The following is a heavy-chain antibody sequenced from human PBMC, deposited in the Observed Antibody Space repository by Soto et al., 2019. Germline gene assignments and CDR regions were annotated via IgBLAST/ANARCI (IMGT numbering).Heavy chain of an antibody. CDR1: GFTFSSYA. V-gene: IGHV3-23*01. CDR3: ASNTRYDPPDY. J-gene: IGHJ4*02. Sequence: GGSLRLSCAASGFTFSSYAMSWVRQAPGKGLAWVSGISVSGGSTYYADSVKGRFTISRDNSKNTLYLQMNSLRAEDTAVYYCASNTRYDPPDYWGQGILVTVSS. D-gene: IGHD3-16*01. CDR2: ISVSGGST.